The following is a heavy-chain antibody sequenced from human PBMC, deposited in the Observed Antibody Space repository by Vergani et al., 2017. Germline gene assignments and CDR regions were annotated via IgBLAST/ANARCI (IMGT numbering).Heavy chain of an antibody. J-gene: IGHJ6*03. CDR3: ARDLKVTRSPKVPSYYMDV. D-gene: IGHD4-11*01. CDR1: GFTFSSYA. V-gene: IGHV3-30-3*01. Sequence: QVQLVESGGGVVQPGRSLRLSCAASGFTFSSYAMHWVRQAPGKGLEWVAVISYDGSNKYYADSVKGRFTISRDNSKNTLYLQMNSLRAEDTAVYYCARDLKVTRSPKVPSYYMDVWGKGP. CDR2: ISYDGSNK.